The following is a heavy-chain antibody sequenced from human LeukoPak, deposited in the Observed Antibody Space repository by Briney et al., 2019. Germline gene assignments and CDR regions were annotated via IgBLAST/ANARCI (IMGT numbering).Heavy chain of an antibody. D-gene: IGHD3-10*01. V-gene: IGHV4-34*01. CDR2: INHSGST. CDR3: ARGRPFGNWFDP. J-gene: IGHJ5*02. CDR1: GGSFSGYY. Sequence: SETLSLTCAVYGGSFSGYYWSWIRQPPGKGLEWIGEINHSGSTNYNPSLKSRVTISVDTSKNQFSLKLSSVTAADTAVYCCARGRPFGNWFDPWGQGTLVTVSS.